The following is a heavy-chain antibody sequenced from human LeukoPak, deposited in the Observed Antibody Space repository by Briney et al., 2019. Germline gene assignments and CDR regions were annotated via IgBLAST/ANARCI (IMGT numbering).Heavy chain of an antibody. D-gene: IGHD6-6*01. CDR1: GFTFSDYY. V-gene: IGHV3-11*04. Sequence: GGSLRLSCAASGFTFSDYYMSRIRQAPGKGLEWVSYISSSGSTIYYADSVKGRFTISRDNAKNSLYLQMNSLRAEDTAVYYCHSSSVSYQSGYAFDIWGQGTMVTVSS. J-gene: IGHJ3*02. CDR2: ISSSGSTI. CDR3: HSSSVSYQSGYAFDI.